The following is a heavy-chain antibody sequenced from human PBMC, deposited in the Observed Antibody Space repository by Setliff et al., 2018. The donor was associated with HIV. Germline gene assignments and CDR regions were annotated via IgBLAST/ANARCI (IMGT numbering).Heavy chain of an antibody. Sequence: ETLSLTCSVSGDSITSSTYYWGWIRQSPGKGLEWIGSSYSYRGRRYYNPSLKSRVTISVDRSKNHFSLKLTSVTAADTAVYYCARAEMATIVAFDIWGQGTMVTVSS. J-gene: IGHJ3*02. CDR3: ARAEMATIVAFDI. CDR2: SYSYRGRR. V-gene: IGHV4-39*02. D-gene: IGHD5-12*01. CDR1: GDSITSSTYY.